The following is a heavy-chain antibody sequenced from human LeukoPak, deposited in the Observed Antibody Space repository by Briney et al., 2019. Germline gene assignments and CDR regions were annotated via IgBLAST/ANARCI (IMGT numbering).Heavy chain of an antibody. CDR1: GFTFSTYW. CDR3: ARDRGHTFDY. J-gene: IGHJ4*02. CDR2: INADGSST. Sequence: TGGSLRLSCAASGFTFSTYWMHWVRQAPGKGLVRVSLINADGSSTTYADSVKGRFTISRDNAKSTLYLQMNSLRAEDTAVYYCARDRGHTFDYWGQGTLVTVSS. V-gene: IGHV3-74*01.